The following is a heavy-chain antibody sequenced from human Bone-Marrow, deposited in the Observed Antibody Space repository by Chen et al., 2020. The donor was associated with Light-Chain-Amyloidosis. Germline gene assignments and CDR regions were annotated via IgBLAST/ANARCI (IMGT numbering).Heavy chain of an antibody. CDR3: AKDYDFWSGLLEY. CDR1: GFTFSSYS. Sequence: EVQLVESGGGLVKPGGSLRLSCAASGFTFSSYSMNWVRQAPGKGLEWVSSISSSSSYIYYADSVKGRFTISRDNSKNTLYLQMNSLRAEDTAVYYCAKDYDFWSGLLEYWGQGTLVTVSS. J-gene: IGHJ4*02. D-gene: IGHD3-3*01. V-gene: IGHV3-21*01. CDR2: ISSSSSYI.